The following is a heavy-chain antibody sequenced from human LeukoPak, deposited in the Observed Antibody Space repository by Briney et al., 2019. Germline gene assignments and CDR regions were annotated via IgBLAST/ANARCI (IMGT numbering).Heavy chain of an antibody. CDR1: GFTVSSNY. V-gene: IGHV3-66*01. Sequence: GGSLRLSRAASGFTVSSNYMSWVRQAPGKGLEWVSVIYSGGSTYYADSVKGRFTISRDNSKNTLYLQMNSLRAEDTAVYYCARGTRGEDAFDIWGQGTMVTVSS. J-gene: IGHJ3*02. D-gene: IGHD3-16*01. CDR3: ARGTRGEDAFDI. CDR2: IYSGGST.